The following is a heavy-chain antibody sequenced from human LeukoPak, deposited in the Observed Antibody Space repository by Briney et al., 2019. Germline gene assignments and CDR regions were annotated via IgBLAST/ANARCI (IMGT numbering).Heavy chain of an antibody. CDR1: GYTFTGYY. Sequence: GASVKVSCKASGYTFTGYYMHWVRQAPGQGLEWMGWINPNSGGTNYAQKFQGRVTMTRDTSISTAYMELNSLRAEDTAVYYCARVQDGSSWFEYFHHWGQGTLVTVSS. CDR3: ARVQDGSSWFEYFHH. V-gene: IGHV1-2*02. CDR2: INPNSGGT. J-gene: IGHJ1*01. D-gene: IGHD6-19*01.